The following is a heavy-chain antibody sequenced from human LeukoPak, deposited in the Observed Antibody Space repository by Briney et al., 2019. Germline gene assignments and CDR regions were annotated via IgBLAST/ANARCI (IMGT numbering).Heavy chain of an antibody. D-gene: IGHD2-2*01. V-gene: IGHV4-31*03. J-gene: IGHJ5*02. CDR2: IYYSGST. Sequence: SETLSLTCTVSGGSISSGGNYWSWIRQHQGKGLEWIGYIYYSGSTYYNPSLKSRVTISVDTSKNQFSLKLSSVTAADTAVYYCARDRGYGCSSTSYPIGGDWFDPWGQGTLVTVSS. CDR3: ARDRGYGCSSTSYPIGGDWFDP. CDR1: GGSISSGGNY.